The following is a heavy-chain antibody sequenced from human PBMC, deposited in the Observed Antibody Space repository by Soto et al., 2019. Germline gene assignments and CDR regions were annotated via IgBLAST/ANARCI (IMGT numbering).Heavy chain of an antibody. CDR1: GYTFTSYY. CDR3: ARDVLDSSTAGWFDP. J-gene: IGHJ5*02. D-gene: IGHD6-13*01. V-gene: IGHV1-46*01. CDR2: INPSGGST. Sequence: QVQLVQSGAEVKKPGASVKVSCKASGYTFTSYYMHWVRQAPGQGLEWMGIINPSGGSTSYAQKFQGRVTMTRDTSTRTVYMELSSLRSEDTAVYYCARDVLDSSTAGWFDPWGQGTLVTVSS.